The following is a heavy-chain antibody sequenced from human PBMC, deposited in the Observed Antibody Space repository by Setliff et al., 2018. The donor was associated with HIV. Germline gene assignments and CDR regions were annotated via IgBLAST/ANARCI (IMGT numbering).Heavy chain of an antibody. CDR2: IYSGGNT. CDR1: GGSFSAYY. J-gene: IGHJ6*02. V-gene: IGHV3-53*05. CDR3: ARDQLAMVRRNGMDV. D-gene: IGHD3-10*01. Sequence: ETLSLTCAVYGGSFSAYYMSWVRQAPGKGLEWVSVIYSGGNTYYADSVKGRFTISRDNSKNTLYLQMNSLRAEDTAVYYCARDQLAMVRRNGMDVWGQGTTVTVSS.